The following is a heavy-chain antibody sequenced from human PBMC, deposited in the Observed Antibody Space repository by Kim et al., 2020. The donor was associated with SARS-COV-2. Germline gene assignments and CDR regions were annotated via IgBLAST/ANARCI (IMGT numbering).Heavy chain of an antibody. Sequence: ASVKVSCKASGYTFTGYYLHWVRQATGQGLEWLGWMDPNSGNTGYADKFRDRISMTREISTSTAYMELSSLTSEDTAVYYCTRHGGGTNDNWFDPWGQGTLVTVSS. V-gene: IGHV1-8*01. CDR2: MDPNSGNT. CDR1: GYTFTGYY. J-gene: IGHJ5*02. D-gene: IGHD2-15*01. CDR3: TRHGGGTNDNWFDP.